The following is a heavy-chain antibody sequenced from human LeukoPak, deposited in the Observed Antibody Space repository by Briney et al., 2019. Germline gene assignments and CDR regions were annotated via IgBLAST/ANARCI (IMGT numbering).Heavy chain of an antibody. V-gene: IGHV3-11*01. CDR3: ARDLEVAATGDFDY. J-gene: IGHJ4*02. CDR1: GFAFSDYY. Sequence: GGSLRLSCAASGFAFSDYYMSWIRQAPGKGLEWVSYISSSGSTIYYADSVKGRFTISRDNAKNSLYLQMNSLRAEDTAVYYCARDLEVAATGDFDYWGQGTLVTVSS. CDR2: ISSSGSTI. D-gene: IGHD2-15*01.